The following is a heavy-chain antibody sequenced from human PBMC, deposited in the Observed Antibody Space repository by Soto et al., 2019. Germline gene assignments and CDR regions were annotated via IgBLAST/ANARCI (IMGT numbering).Heavy chain of an antibody. V-gene: IGHV5-51*01. CDR3: ARQANWDDAFDI. Sequence: GESLKISCKRSGYSFTSYWIGWVRPMPGKGLEWMGIIYPSDSDTRYSPSFQGQVTISADKSISAAFLQWSSLKASDTAMYYCARQANWDDAFDIWGQGTMVTVSS. CDR2: IYPSDSDT. J-gene: IGHJ3*02. D-gene: IGHD7-27*01. CDR1: GYSFTSYW.